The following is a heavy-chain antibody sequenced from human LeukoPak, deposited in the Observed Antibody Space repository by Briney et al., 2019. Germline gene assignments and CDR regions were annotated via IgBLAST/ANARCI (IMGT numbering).Heavy chain of an antibody. CDR3: ARDNDGPFDP. V-gene: IGHV1-69*05. CDR2: IIPIFGTA. Sequence: ASVKVSCKASGYTFTSYGISWVRQAPGQGLEWMGGIIPIFGTANYAQKFQGRVTITTDESTSTAYMELSSLRSEDTAVYYCARDNDGPFDPWGQGTLVTVSS. D-gene: IGHD5-24*01. CDR1: GYTFTSYG. J-gene: IGHJ5*02.